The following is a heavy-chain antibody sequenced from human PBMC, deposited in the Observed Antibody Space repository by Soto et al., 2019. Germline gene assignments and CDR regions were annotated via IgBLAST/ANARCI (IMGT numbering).Heavy chain of an antibody. V-gene: IGHV4-59*08. CDR3: ARRDSSGWYSYFDY. CDR2: MYYSGST. D-gene: IGHD6-19*01. J-gene: IGHJ4*02. Sequence: PSETLSLTCTVSGGSISGYYWSWIRQPPGKGLEWIAYMYYSGSTNYNPSLKGRVTISIDTSKNQFSLKLSSVTAADTAVYYCARRDSSGWYSYFDYWGQGALVTVSS. CDR1: GGSISGYY.